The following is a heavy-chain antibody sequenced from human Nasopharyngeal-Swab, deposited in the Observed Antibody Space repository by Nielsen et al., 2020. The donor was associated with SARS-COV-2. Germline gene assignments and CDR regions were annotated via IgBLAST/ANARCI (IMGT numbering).Heavy chain of an antibody. D-gene: IGHD3-9*01. J-gene: IGHJ4*02. CDR1: GYTLTSYG. CDR2: ISAYNGNT. CDR3: ARDRGRYFDWLLYYFDY. Sequence: ASVKVSCKASGYTLTSYGISWVRQAPGQGLEWMGWISAYNGNTNYAQKLQGRVTMTTDTSTSTAYMKLRSLRSDDTAVYYCARDRGRYFDWLLYYFDYWGQGTLVTVSS. V-gene: IGHV1-18*01.